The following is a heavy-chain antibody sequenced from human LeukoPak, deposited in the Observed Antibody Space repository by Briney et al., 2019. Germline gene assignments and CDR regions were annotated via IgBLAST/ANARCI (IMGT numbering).Heavy chain of an antibody. CDR3: ARDNGNKYYFDY. CDR2: ISSNSKYT. V-gene: IGHV3-11*05. CDR1: GFMFSDYF. Sequence: GGSLRLSCAASGFMFSDYFMSWIRQAPGKELEWIAYISSNSKYTKYADSVKGRFTTSRDNAKKSLYLQMNSLRAEDTAVYYCARDNGNKYYFDYWGQGTLVTVSS. D-gene: IGHD2-8*01. J-gene: IGHJ4*02.